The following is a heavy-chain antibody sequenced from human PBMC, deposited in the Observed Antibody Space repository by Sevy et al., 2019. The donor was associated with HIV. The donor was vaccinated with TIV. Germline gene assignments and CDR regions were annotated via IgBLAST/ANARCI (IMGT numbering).Heavy chain of an antibody. J-gene: IGHJ4*02. Sequence: GGSLRLSCAASGFTFSSYWMTWVRQAPGKGLEWVANIKQDMSEKYYADSVKGRFTISRDNARNSLYRQMESLRAEDTAAYYCARAQQVTMLVVIGGLYFDFWGQGTLVTVSS. V-gene: IGHV3-7*01. CDR3: ARAQQVTMLVVIGGLYFDF. CDR1: GFTFSSYW. D-gene: IGHD3-22*01. CDR2: IKQDMSEK.